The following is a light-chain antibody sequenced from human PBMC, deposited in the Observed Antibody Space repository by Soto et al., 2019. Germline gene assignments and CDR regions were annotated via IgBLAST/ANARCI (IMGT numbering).Light chain of an antibody. CDR2: EGS. CDR3: CSYAGSSTFV. V-gene: IGLV2-23*03. J-gene: IGLJ3*02. Sequence: QSALTQPASVSGSPGQSITISCTGTSSDVRSYNLVSWYQQHPGKAPKVMIYEGSKRPSGVSNRFSGSKSGNTASLTISGLQAEDEADYYCCSYAGSSTFVFGGGTKLTVL. CDR1: SSDVRSYNL.